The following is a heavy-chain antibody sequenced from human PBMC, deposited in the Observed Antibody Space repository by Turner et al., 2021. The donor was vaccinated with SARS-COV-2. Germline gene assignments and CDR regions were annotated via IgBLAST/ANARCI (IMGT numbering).Heavy chain of an antibody. Sequence: EVHLVESGGGLVQPGGSLSLSCSASGLTFSNYVMTWVRQAPGKGLEWVSYISPTDTTIYDADSVKGRFTISRDNAKNSLYLQMDSLRADDTALYYCLTKKFGSTYFQSWGQGTLVTVSS. CDR2: ISPTDTTI. CDR3: LTKKFGSTYFQS. CDR1: GLTFSNYV. V-gene: IGHV3-48*03. D-gene: IGHD3-10*01. J-gene: IGHJ4*02.